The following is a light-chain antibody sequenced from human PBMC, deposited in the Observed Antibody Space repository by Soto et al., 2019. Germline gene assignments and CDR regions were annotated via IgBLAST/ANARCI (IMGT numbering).Light chain of an antibody. CDR1: QDIGDH. Sequence: DIQMTQSPSSLSASVGDRVTITCQASQDIGDHLNWYQQKPGKVPNLLIYTASILETGVPSRFSGSVSGTYFTFTISSLQPEDIATYYCQQYDNVPTLTFGGGTKVEIK. CDR2: TAS. CDR3: QQYDNVPTLT. J-gene: IGKJ4*01. V-gene: IGKV1-33*01.